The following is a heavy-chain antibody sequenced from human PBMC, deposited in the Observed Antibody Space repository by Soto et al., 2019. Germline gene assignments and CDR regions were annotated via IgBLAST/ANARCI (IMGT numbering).Heavy chain of an antibody. D-gene: IGHD3-10*02. J-gene: IGHJ4*02. V-gene: IGHV3-30*03. Sequence: QVQLVESGGGVVQPGRSLRLXXXXXGFIFSNNGMHWVRQTPGKGLEWVAFMSYDGSDTFYADSVKGRFTISRDNSKNTLFLHMSNLRAEDTAMYYCTIVRVADSALDHWGQGTLVTVSS. CDR1: GFIFSNNG. CDR2: MSYDGSDT. CDR3: TIVRVADSALDH.